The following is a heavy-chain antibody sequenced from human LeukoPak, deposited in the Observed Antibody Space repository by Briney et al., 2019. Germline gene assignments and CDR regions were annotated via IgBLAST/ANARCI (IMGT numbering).Heavy chain of an antibody. V-gene: IGHV3-9*01. Sequence: GGSLRLSCAASGFTFDDYAMHWVRQAPGQGLEWVSGTSWNSGSIGYADSVKGRFTISRDNAKNSLYLQMNSLRAEDTVLYYCAKDARLRGYSPDYYFDYWGQGTLVTVSS. CDR2: TSWNSGSI. J-gene: IGHJ4*02. D-gene: IGHD2-21*01. CDR3: AKDARLRGYSPDYYFDY. CDR1: GFTFDDYA.